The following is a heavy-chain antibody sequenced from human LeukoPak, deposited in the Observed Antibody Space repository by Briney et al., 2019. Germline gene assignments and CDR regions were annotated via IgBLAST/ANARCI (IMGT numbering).Heavy chain of an antibody. V-gene: IGHV3-23*01. Sequence: PGGSLRLSCAASGFTFSSYAMSWVRQVRGKGLEWFSAISGSGGSTYYGDSVKGRFTISRDNSKNTLYLQMNSLRAEDTAVYYCARVSSGWEFDYWGQGTLVAVSS. CDR2: ISGSGGST. CDR1: GFTFSSYA. CDR3: ARVSSGWEFDY. D-gene: IGHD6-19*01. J-gene: IGHJ4*02.